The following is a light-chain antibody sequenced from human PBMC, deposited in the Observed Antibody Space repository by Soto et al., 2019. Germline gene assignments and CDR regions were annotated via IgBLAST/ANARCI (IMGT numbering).Light chain of an antibody. J-gene: IGKJ5*01. Sequence: IQMTQSPSSLSASVGDRITITCLASQSISSYLNWYQQKPGNAPKLLIYAASSLQSGVPSRFSGSGSGTDFTLTISSLQPEDFATYYCQQSYSTPSTFGQGTRLEIK. CDR3: QQSYSTPST. V-gene: IGKV1-39*01. CDR1: QSISSY. CDR2: AAS.